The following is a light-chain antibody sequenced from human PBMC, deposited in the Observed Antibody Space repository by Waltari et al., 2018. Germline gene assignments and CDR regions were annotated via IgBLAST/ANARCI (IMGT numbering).Light chain of an antibody. CDR1: SGDIGGYNH. CDR3: SSYSTSSTLVV. CDR2: EVS. V-gene: IGLV2-14*01. Sequence: QSALTQPASVSGSPGQSITISCPGTSGDIGGYNHVSCYQHPPGQVPKLIIFEVSVRPSVVSNRFSGSKSGNTASLTISGLQAEDEADYYCSSYSTSSTLVVFGGGTKLTVL. J-gene: IGLJ2*01.